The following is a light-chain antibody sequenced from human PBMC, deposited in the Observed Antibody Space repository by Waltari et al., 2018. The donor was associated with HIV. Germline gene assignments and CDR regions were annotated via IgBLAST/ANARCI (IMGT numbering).Light chain of an antibody. J-gene: IGLJ3*02. Sequence: SYEVTQPPSVSVSPGQTATITCSGDALPKQFAYWYQQKPGQAPTLVIYKDTERPSGIPERFSGSSSGTIVTLTISGVQAEDEADYYCQSGDSSGTYWVFGGGTKLTV. CDR1: ALPKQF. V-gene: IGLV3-25*03. CDR2: KDT. CDR3: QSGDSSGTYWV.